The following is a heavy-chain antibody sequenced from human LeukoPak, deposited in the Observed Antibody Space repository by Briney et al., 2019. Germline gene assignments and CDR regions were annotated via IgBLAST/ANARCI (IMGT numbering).Heavy chain of an antibody. CDR2: INAGSGNT. CDR1: GYTFTSYA. CDR3: ARDYPSDY. J-gene: IGHJ4*02. V-gene: IGHV1-3*01. Sequence: ASVKVSCKASGYTFTSYAMHWVRQAPGQRLEWMGWINAGSGNTKYSQKFQGRVTITRDTSASTAYMELSSLRSEDTAVYYCARDYPSDYWGQGTLVTVSS.